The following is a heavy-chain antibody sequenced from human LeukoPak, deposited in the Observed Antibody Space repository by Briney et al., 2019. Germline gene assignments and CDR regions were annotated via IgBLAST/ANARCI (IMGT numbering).Heavy chain of an antibody. CDR3: ARVQISGSYYVDY. D-gene: IGHD1-26*01. CDR1: GGSFSGYY. V-gene: IGHV4-34*01. J-gene: IGHJ4*02. CDR2: TNHSGST. Sequence: SETLSLTCAVYGGSFSGYYWSWIRQPPGKGLEWIGETNHSGSTNYNPSLKSRVTISVDTSKNQFSLKLSSVTAADTAVYYCARVQISGSYYVDYWGQGTLVTVSS.